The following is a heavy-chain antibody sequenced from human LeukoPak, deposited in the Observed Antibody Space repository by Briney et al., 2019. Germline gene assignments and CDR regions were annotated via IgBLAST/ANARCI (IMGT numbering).Heavy chain of an antibody. D-gene: IGHD4-17*01. Sequence: TGGSLRLSCAASGFTFSSNSMNWVRQAPGKGLEWVSSISSSSYIYYADSVKGRFTISRDNAKNSLYLQMNSLRAEDTAVYYCARADGDYVGLDYWGQGTLVTVSS. CDR2: ISSSSYI. CDR1: GFTFSSNS. CDR3: ARADGDYVGLDY. V-gene: IGHV3-21*01. J-gene: IGHJ4*02.